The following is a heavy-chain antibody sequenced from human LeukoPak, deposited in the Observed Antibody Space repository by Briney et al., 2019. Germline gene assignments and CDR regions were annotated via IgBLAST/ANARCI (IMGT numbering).Heavy chain of an antibody. V-gene: IGHV3-11*04. CDR3: ARDSGHSSGWYSPRVNAFDI. J-gene: IGHJ3*02. CDR1: GFTFTHYA. CDR2: ISASGSTI. Sequence: PGGSLRLSCIASGFTFTHYAMTWVRQAPGKGLEWVSDISASGSTIHYADSVKGRFTVSRDNAKNSLYLQMNSLRAEDTAVYYCARDSGHSSGWYSPRVNAFDIWGQGTMVTVSS. D-gene: IGHD6-19*01.